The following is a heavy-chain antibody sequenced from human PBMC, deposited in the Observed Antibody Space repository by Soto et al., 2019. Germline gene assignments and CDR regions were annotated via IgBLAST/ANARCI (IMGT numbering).Heavy chain of an antibody. J-gene: IGHJ4*02. CDR2: ISSSSSYI. D-gene: IGHD5-18*01. Sequence: GGPLRLSCAASGFTFSSYSMNWVRQAPGKGLEWVSSISSSSSYIYYADSVKGRFTISRDNAKNSLYLQMNSLRAEDTAVYYCARQLWLHGTGLYYFDYWGQGTLVTVSS. CDR3: ARQLWLHGTGLYYFDY. CDR1: GFTFSSYS. V-gene: IGHV3-21*01.